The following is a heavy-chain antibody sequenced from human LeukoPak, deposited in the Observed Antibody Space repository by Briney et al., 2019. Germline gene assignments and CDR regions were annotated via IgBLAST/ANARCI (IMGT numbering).Heavy chain of an antibody. V-gene: IGHV4-59*02. Sequence: PSETLSLTCTVSGVTVSSYYWSWIRHPPGNGLKWNGYIYISGSTNYSPSLKCRVTISVETSKNQFSLKLSSVTAADTAGYYCARRIAAAGYNWFDPRGQGTLVTVSS. J-gene: IGHJ5*02. D-gene: IGHD6-13*01. CDR1: GVTVSSYY. CDR3: ARRIAAAGYNWFDP. CDR2: IYISGST.